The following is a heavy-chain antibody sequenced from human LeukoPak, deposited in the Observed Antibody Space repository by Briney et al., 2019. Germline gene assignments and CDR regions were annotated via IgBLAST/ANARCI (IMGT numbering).Heavy chain of an antibody. V-gene: IGHV4-30-4*08. J-gene: IGHJ6*03. Sequence: SQTLSLTCTVSGGSISSGDYYWGWISQPRGKGMEWIVYIYYSGSTYYNPSLKSRVTISVDTSKNQFSLKLSSVTAADTAVYYCARDSCSSTSCYPMDVWGKGTTVTVSS. CDR2: IYYSGST. CDR1: GGSISSGDYY. D-gene: IGHD2-2*01. CDR3: ARDSCSSTSCYPMDV.